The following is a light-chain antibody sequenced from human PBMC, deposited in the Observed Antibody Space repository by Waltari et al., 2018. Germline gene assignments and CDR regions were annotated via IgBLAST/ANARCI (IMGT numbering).Light chain of an antibody. V-gene: IGKV3-15*01. CDR2: CAS. J-gene: IGKJ2*01. Sequence: EIVMTQSPATLSVSPGERATLPCRARQSVSSNLAWYQQKPGQAPRLLIYCASTRASGISARFSGSGSGTEFTLTISSLQSEDFAVYYCLQYNNWPPYTFGQGTKLEI. CDR1: QSVSSN. CDR3: LQYNNWPPYT.